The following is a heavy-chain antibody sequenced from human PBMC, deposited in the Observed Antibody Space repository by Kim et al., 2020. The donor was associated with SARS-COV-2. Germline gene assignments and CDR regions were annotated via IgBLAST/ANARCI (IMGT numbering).Heavy chain of an antibody. V-gene: IGHV1-3*01. Sequence: ASVKVSCKASGYTFTSYALHWVRQAPGQGLEWMGWFDVDNGDTKYSQKFQGRVTLDRDTSANTAYMELSSLRSEDTAVYFCARAEEYWGQGTLVTVSS. CDR3: ARAEEY. J-gene: IGHJ4*02. CDR1: GYTFTSYA. CDR2: FDVDNGDT.